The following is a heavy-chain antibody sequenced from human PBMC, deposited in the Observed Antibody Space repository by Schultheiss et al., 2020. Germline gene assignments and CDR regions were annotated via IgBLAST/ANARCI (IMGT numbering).Heavy chain of an antibody. CDR1: GGSISSSSYY. J-gene: IGHJ4*02. D-gene: IGHD3-22*01. Sequence: SQTLSLTCTVSGGSISSSSYYWGWIRQPPGKGLEWIGSIYYSGSTYYNPSLKSRVTISVDTSKNQFSLKLSSVTAADTAVYYCARQLIYDSSGFFDYWGQGTLVNV. CDR2: IYYSGST. CDR3: ARQLIYDSSGFFDY. V-gene: IGHV4-39*01.